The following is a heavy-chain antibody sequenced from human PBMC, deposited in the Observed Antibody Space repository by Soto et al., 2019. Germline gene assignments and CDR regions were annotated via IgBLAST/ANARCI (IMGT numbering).Heavy chain of an antibody. Sequence: QVQLVESGGGVVQPGRSLRLSCAASGFTFSSYAMHWVRQAPGKGLEWVAVISYDGSNKYYADSVKGRFTISRDNSKNTLYLQMNSLGAEDTAVYYCARDLASPYYYYGMDVWGQGTTVTVSS. CDR1: GFTFSSYA. V-gene: IGHV3-30-3*01. CDR3: ARDLASPYYYYGMDV. CDR2: ISYDGSNK. J-gene: IGHJ6*02.